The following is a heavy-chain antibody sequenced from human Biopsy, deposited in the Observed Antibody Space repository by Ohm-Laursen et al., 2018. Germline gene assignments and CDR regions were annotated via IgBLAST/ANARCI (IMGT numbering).Heavy chain of an antibody. CDR1: GGSFSSYA. J-gene: IGHJ6*02. V-gene: IGHV1-69*06. CDR2: IIPFFGTP. D-gene: IGHD2-2*01. Sequence: GATVKISCNPSGGSFSSYAISWVRQAPGQGLEWMGGIIPFFGTPNYAQMFQGRVTITADTSTSTAYMELSSLRSDDTAVYYCARGRRLPAAISSYYYAMDVWGQGTTVTVSS. CDR3: ARGRRLPAAISSYYYAMDV.